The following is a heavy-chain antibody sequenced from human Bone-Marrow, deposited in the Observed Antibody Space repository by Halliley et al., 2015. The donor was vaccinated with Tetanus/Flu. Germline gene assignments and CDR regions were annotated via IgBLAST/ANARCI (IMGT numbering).Heavy chain of an antibody. D-gene: IGHD3-9*01. V-gene: IGHV4-34*01. CDR1: VGSFSDYY. CDR2: INHSGSN. Sequence: TLSLTCAVYVGSFSDYYWSWIRQHPGKGLEWIGEINHSGSNSYNPSLKSRVTISVDTSKSQFSLKLDSVTAADTAVYYCARGRLYYDILRRGGYNGLDVWGQGTTVTVSS. J-gene: IGHJ6*02. CDR3: ARGRLYYDILRRGGYNGLDV.